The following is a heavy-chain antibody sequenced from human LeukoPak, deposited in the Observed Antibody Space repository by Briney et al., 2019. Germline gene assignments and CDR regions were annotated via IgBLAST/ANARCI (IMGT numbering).Heavy chain of an antibody. CDR2: ISSIISYI. Sequence: PGGSLRLSCAASGFTFNRYNMNWVSQAPGKGLECVSSISSIISYIYYADSVKGRFTISRDNAKNSLYLQMNSLRAEDTAVYYCARRREDYFDYWGQGTLVTVSS. CDR1: GFTFNRYN. V-gene: IGHV3-21*01. CDR3: ARRREDYFDY. J-gene: IGHJ4*02.